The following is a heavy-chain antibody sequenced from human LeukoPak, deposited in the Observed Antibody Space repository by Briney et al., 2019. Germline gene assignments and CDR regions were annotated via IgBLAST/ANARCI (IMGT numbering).Heavy chain of an antibody. D-gene: IGHD6-6*01. CDR3: TSLDHSSSYAKPDS. CDR1: GITFGDYH. Sequence: PGGSLRLSCTASGITFGDYHMSWVRQAPGKGLEWVGFIRSKAYGGTTDYAASVKGRFTISRDESKSIAYLQMNSLKTEDTAVYYCTSLDHSSSYAKPDSWGQGTLVTVSS. CDR2: IRSKAYGGTT. J-gene: IGHJ4*02. V-gene: IGHV3-49*04.